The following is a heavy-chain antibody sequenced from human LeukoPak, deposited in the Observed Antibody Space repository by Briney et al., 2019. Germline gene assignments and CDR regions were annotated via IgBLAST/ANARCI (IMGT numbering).Heavy chain of an antibody. J-gene: IGHJ6*03. CDR2: IIPIFGTA. D-gene: IGHD3-10*01. V-gene: IGHV1-69*13. Sequence: GASVKVSCKASGGTFSSYAISWVRQAPGQGLEWKGGIIPIFGTANYAQKFQGRVTITADESTSTAYMELSSLRSEDTAVYYCARGLWYYGSGSYYNVSYYYYYMDVWGKGTTVTISS. CDR3: ARGLWYYGSGSYYNVSYYYYYMDV. CDR1: GGTFSSYA.